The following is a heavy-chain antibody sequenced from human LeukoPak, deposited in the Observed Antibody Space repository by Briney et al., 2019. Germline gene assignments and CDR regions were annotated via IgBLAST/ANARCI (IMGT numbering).Heavy chain of an antibody. CDR1: GDTFSSYA. CDR2: IIPNFGTA. J-gene: IGHJ4*02. V-gene: IGHV1-69*01. D-gene: IGHD3-3*01. Sequence: ASVDVSCKASGDTFSSYAVSGVRQASGRGLEWMVGIIPNFGTAIYAQKLQRSVPITADDYTRTAYREQRSLSCQDAAVYVWAMLTILGVVEGGYFDYWGQGTLVTVSS. CDR3: AMLTILGVVEGGYFDY.